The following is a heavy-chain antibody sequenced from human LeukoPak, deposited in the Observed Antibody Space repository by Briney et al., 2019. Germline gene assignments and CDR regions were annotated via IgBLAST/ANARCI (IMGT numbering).Heavy chain of an antibody. J-gene: IGHJ4*02. V-gene: IGHV4-30-4*08. D-gene: IGHD3-10*01. CDR3: ARGRTPREYGSGSFGFDY. CDR1: GGSISTGDSY. CDR2: IYYSGST. Sequence: SQTLSLTCTVSGGSISTGDSYWPWLRQPPGTGLEWIGYIYYSGSTYYNPSLKSRVTISVDTSKNQFSLKLNSVTAADTAVYYCARGRTPREYGSGSFGFDYWGQGTLVTVSS.